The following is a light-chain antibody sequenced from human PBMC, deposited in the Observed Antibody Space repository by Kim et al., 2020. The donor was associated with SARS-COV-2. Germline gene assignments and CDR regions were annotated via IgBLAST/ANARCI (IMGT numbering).Light chain of an antibody. CDR3: QQSYITPFT. CDR1: QSIGTR. Sequence: IQMTQSPSSLSASVGDRITITCRASQSIGTRLNWYQQKPGRAPKLLISAASTLQSGVPSRFSGSGSETDFTLTISSLQPEDFATYFCQQSYITPFTFGPGTKVEIK. J-gene: IGKJ3*01. CDR2: AAS. V-gene: IGKV1-39*01.